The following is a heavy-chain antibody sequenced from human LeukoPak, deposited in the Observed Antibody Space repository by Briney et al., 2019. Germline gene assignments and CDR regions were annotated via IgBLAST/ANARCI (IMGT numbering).Heavy chain of an antibody. CDR2: ISSSSSYI. CDR1: GFTFSSYS. J-gene: IGHJ4*02. V-gene: IGHV3-21*01. Sequence: GGPLRLSCAASGFTFSSYSMNWVRQAPGKGLEWVSSISSSSSYIYYADSVKGRFTISRDNAKNSLYLQMNSLRAEDAAVYYCAREMIVGFDYWGQGTLVTVSS. CDR3: AREMIVGFDY. D-gene: IGHD3-22*01.